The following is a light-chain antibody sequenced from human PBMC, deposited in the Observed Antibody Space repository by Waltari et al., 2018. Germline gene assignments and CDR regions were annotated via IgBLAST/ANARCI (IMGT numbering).Light chain of an antibody. CDR1: ESISTN. CDR3: QQYNNWLLT. CDR2: GAT. J-gene: IGKJ4*01. V-gene: IGKV3D-15*01. Sequence: EIVMTQSPGTLSVSPGERVTLSCRASESISTNLAWYQHKPGQIPRLVIYGATTRATDFPARFSGSGSGADFSLTISSLQAEDFAVYYCQQYNNWLLTFGGGTKVEIK.